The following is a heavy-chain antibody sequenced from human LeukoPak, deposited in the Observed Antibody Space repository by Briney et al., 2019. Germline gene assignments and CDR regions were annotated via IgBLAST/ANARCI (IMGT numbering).Heavy chain of an antibody. CDR1: GFTFSSYW. V-gene: IGHV3-7*01. CDR3: ARDPVGDNWFDP. CDR2: IKEDGSDK. Sequence: GGSLRLSCAASGFTFSSYWMSWVRQAPGKGLEWVANIKEDGSDKYYVDSVKGRFTISRDNAKNSLYLQMNSLRAEDTAVYYCARDPVGDNWFDPWGQGTLVTVSS. D-gene: IGHD1-26*01. J-gene: IGHJ5*02.